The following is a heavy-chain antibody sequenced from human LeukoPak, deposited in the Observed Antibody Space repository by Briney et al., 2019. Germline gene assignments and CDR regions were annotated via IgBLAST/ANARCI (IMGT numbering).Heavy chain of an antibody. V-gene: IGHV4-59*01. CDR1: GGSFSSYY. D-gene: IGHD6-13*01. Sequence: SETLSLTCTVSGGSFSSYYWSWIRQPPGKGLEWIGYIFHNGGTTYNPSLKSRVTISENTSENQFSLKLSSVTAADTAVYYCVRDWQLTHWGQGTLVTVSS. CDR2: IFHNGGT. CDR3: VRDWQLTH. J-gene: IGHJ4*02.